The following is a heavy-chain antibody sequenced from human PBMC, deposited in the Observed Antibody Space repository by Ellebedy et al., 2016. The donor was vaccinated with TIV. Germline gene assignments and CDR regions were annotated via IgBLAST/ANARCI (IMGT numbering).Heavy chain of an antibody. CDR3: ARGTFSSSSYGMDV. V-gene: IGHV1-18*01. CDR2: ISTYDGRT. Sequence: ASVKVSXXASGYPFGNYGINWVRQAPGQGLEWVGWISTYDGRTNSAPKLQGRLTLNIDKSTTTAYLELRSLTSDDTAVYYCARGTFSSSSYGMDVWGQGTTVTVSS. CDR1: GYPFGNYG. J-gene: IGHJ6*02. D-gene: IGHD6-6*01.